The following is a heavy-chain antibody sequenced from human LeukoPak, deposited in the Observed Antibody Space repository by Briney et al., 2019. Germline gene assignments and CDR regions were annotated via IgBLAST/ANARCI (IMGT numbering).Heavy chain of an antibody. V-gene: IGHV3-23*01. CDR2: MSGSGGTT. Sequence: GGSLRLSCAASGFRFSSYAMSWVRQSPARGLEWVSAMSGSGGTTSYADSVKGRFTIFRDNSKKTLYLEMNSLRAEDTAIYYCASEPRSNVVVVLDFWGQGALVTVSS. D-gene: IGHD2-15*01. J-gene: IGHJ4*02. CDR3: ASEPRSNVVVVLDF. CDR1: GFRFSSYA.